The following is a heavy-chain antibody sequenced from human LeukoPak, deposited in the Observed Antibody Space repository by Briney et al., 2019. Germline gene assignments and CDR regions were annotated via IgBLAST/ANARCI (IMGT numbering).Heavy chain of an antibody. V-gene: IGHV4-59*01. CDR3: ARGTMVRGVIISYYFDY. CDR1: GGSISSYF. J-gene: IGHJ4*02. CDR2: IYYSGST. D-gene: IGHD3-10*01. Sequence: PSETLSLTCTVSGGSISSYFWSWIRQPPGKGLEWIGYIYYSGSTNYNPSLKSRVTISVDTSKNQFSLKLSSVTAADTAVYCARGTMVRGVIISYYFDYWGQGTLVTVSS.